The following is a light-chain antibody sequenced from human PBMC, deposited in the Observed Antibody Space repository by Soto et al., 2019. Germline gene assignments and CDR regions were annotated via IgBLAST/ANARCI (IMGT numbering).Light chain of an antibody. Sequence: QLVLTQPPSASGTPGQRVTISCSGSSSNIGSNYVYWYQQLPGTAPKLLIYRDNQRPSGVPDRFSGSKSGTSASLATSGLRSEDEADYYCAAWDDSLRGVMFGGGTKVTVL. CDR2: RDN. CDR1: SSNIGSNY. CDR3: AAWDDSLRGVM. V-gene: IGLV1-47*01. J-gene: IGLJ3*02.